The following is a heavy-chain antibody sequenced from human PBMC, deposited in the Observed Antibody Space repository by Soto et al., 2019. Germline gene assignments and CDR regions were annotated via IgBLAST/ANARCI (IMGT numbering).Heavy chain of an antibody. D-gene: IGHD4-17*01. Sequence: GPTLVNPTQTLTLTCTFSGFSLSTSGVGVSWIRQPPGKALEWLALIYWDDDKRYSPSLKGRLTITKDTSKNQVVLTMTNMDPVDTATYYCAHSGSDYVEFWYFDLWGRGTLVTVSS. J-gene: IGHJ2*01. CDR2: IYWDDDK. CDR1: GFSLSTSGVG. CDR3: AHSGSDYVEFWYFDL. V-gene: IGHV2-5*02.